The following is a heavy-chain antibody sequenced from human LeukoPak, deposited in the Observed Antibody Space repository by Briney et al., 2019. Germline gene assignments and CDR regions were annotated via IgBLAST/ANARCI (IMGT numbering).Heavy chain of an antibody. CDR3: ARDLSGIAVAGPHFDY. Sequence: GGSLRLSCAASGFTFSDYYMSWIRQAPGKGLEWVSYISSSGSTIYYADSVKGRFTISRDNAKNSLYLQMNSLRAEDTAVYYCARDLSGIAVAGPHFDYWGQGTLVTVSS. V-gene: IGHV3-11*01. CDR2: ISSSGSTI. CDR1: GFTFSDYY. D-gene: IGHD6-19*01. J-gene: IGHJ4*02.